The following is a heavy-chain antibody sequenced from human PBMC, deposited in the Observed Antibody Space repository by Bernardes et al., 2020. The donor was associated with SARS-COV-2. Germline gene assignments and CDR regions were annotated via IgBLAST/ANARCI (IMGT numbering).Heavy chain of an antibody. D-gene: IGHD3-10*01. Sequence: GPPTLPCAATGLILRHYWLHWVRETPGPGLVWIARSSIDGSDTRYADPVKGRFTISRGNAKNTVYLQMDSLRAEYTAIYYCARDQTVRGPSTFDDWGRGTLVTVSS. CDR3: ARDQTVRGPSTFDD. CDR1: GLILRHYW. J-gene: IGHJ4*02. V-gene: IGHV3-74*01. CDR2: SSIDGSDT.